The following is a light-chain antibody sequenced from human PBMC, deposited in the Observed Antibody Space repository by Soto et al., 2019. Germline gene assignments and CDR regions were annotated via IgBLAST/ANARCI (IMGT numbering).Light chain of an antibody. V-gene: IGKV3-20*01. CDR3: HQYGSLPWT. CDR1: QSLNSNS. Sequence: EIVLTQSPGTLSVSPGERATLSCRASQSLNSNSLAWYQQKPGQAPRLLIYNAYNRASGIPDRFSGSGSGTDFTLTISRLEPEDFAVYYCHQYGSLPWTFGQGTKVDIK. CDR2: NAY. J-gene: IGKJ1*01.